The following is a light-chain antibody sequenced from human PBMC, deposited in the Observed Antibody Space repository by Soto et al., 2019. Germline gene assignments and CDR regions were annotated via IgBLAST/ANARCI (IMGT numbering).Light chain of an antibody. CDR3: CSYAGSYSWV. J-gene: IGLJ7*01. V-gene: IGLV2-8*01. CDR1: SSDVGGYNY. Sequence: QSALTQPPSASGSPGQSVTISCTGTSSDVGGYNYVSWYQQHPGKAPKVMIYDVNKRPSGVPDRFSGSKSGNTASLTVSGLEAEDEADYYCCSYAGSYSWVFGGGTQLTVL. CDR2: DVN.